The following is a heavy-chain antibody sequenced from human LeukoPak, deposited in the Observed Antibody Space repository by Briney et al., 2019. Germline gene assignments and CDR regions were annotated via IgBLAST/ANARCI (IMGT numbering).Heavy chain of an antibody. J-gene: IGHJ4*02. Sequence: GGSLRLSCAHSGFSCISYAMSWVRRALGKELEWGSAIIGRGGSTFYGDSVKRRFTISRDNSKNTLYLQMNSLRAEHTAVYYCAKDSGAYDSSGNYHYRYFDYWGQGTLVTVSS. CDR3: AKDSGAYDSSGNYHYRYFDY. CDR2: IIGRGGST. D-gene: IGHD3-22*01. V-gene: IGHV3-23*01. CDR1: GFSCISYA.